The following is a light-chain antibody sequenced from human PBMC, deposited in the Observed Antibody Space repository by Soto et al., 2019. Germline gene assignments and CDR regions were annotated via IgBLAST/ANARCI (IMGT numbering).Light chain of an antibody. Sequence: DIQMTQSPSTLSASVGDRVTITCRASQIIGTWLAWYQQKPGKAPKLLIYDASNLETGVPSRFSGSRSGTEFTLPISSLQPDDLATYYCQQYNTYPLTLGGGTKVELK. CDR1: QIIGTW. CDR2: DAS. V-gene: IGKV1-5*01. CDR3: QQYNTYPLT. J-gene: IGKJ4*01.